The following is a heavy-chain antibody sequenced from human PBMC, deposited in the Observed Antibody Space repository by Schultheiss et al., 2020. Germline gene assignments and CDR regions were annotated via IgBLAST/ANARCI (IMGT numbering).Heavy chain of an antibody. V-gene: IGHV4-59*01. Sequence: SQTLSLTCTVSGGSISSYYWSWIRQPPGKGLEWIGYIYYSGSTNYNPSLKSRVTISVDTSKNQFSLKLSSVTAADTAVYYCAREDHYYGSGSYWAYYYYGRDVWGRGSTVTVAS. CDR2: IYYSGST. J-gene: IGHJ6*02. CDR3: AREDHYYGSGSYWAYYYYGRDV. D-gene: IGHD3-10*01. CDR1: GGSISSYY.